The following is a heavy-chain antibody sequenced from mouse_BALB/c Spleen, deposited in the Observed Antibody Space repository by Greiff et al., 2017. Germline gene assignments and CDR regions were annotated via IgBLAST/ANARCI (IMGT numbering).Heavy chain of an antibody. D-gene: IGHD1-1*01. CDR2: ISYSGST. Sequence: VQLKESGPSLVKPSQTLSLTCSVTGDSITSGYWNWIRKFPGNKLEYMGYISYSGSTYYNPSLKSRISITRDTSKNQYYLQLNSVTTEDTATYYCASPPYYYGSSSYAMDYWGQGTSVTVSS. J-gene: IGHJ4*01. CDR3: ASPPYYYGSSSYAMDY. CDR1: GDSITSGY. V-gene: IGHV3-8*02.